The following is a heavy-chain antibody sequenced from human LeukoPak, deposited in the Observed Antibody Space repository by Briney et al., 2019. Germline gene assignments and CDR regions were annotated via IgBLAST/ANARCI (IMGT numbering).Heavy chain of an antibody. CDR2: INSDGSST. D-gene: IGHD4-17*01. J-gene: IGHJ5*02. CDR1: GFTFSSYW. V-gene: IGHV3-74*01. Sequence: PGGSLRLSCAASGFTFSSYWMHWVRHAPGKGLVWVSRINSDGSSTSYADSVKGRFTISRDNAKNTLYLQMNSLRAEDTAVYYCARELATVTSIDWFDPWGQGTLVTVSS. CDR3: ARELATVTSIDWFDP.